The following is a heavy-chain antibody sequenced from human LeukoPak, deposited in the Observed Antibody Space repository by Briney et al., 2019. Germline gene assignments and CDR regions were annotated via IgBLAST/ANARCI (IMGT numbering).Heavy chain of an antibody. V-gene: IGHV7-4-1*02. CDR3: ARGRSSSWGYYYYMDV. D-gene: IGHD6-13*01. CDR2: INTNTGDP. CDR1: GYTFISFA. Sequence: ASVKVSCKAPGYTFISFAMNWVRQAPGQGLEWMGWINTNTGDPTYAQGFTGRFVFSLDTSVSTAYLQISSLKAEDTAVYYCARGRSSSWGYYYYMDVWGKGTTVTVSS. J-gene: IGHJ6*03.